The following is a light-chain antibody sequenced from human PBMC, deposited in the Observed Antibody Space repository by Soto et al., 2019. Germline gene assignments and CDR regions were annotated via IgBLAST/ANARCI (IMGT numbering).Light chain of an antibody. CDR1: QSVSSY. Sequence: IVLTQSPATLSLSPGEGATLSCRASQSVSSYLAWYQHKPGQAPRLLIYDASNRATGIPARFSGSGSGTDFTLTISSLEPEDFAVYYCHQRANWPRTFGQGTKVEIK. J-gene: IGKJ1*01. V-gene: IGKV3-11*01. CDR2: DAS. CDR3: HQRANWPRT.